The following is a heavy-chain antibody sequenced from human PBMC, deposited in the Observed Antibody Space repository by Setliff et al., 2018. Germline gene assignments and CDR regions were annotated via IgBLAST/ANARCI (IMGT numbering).Heavy chain of an antibody. Sequence: SLKISCAASGFPFTNYAMSWVRQAPGKGLEWVSAISGSGGSTYYADSVKGRFTISRDNSKNTLYLQMNSLRAEDTPVYYCAKAYSITMIVVVYTAFDIWGQGTMVTVSS. V-gene: IGHV3-23*01. CDR2: ISGSGGST. CDR3: AKAYSITMIVVVYTAFDI. D-gene: IGHD3-22*01. J-gene: IGHJ3*02. CDR1: GFPFTNYA.